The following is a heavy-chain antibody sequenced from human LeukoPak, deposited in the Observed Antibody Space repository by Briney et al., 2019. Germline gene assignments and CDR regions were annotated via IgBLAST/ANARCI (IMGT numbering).Heavy chain of an antibody. D-gene: IGHD6-13*01. V-gene: IGHV1-46*01. CDR3: ARDGSKWNFDY. CDR2: IIPSGDTT. J-gene: IGHJ4*02. Sequence: ASVKVSCKASGNTFSSDYMHWVRQAPGQGLEWMGRIIPSGDTTHYSQKFQGRVTITRDTSTSTVYLVLGGLRSEDTAVYYCARDGSKWNFDYWGQGTLVTVSS. CDR1: GNTFSSDY.